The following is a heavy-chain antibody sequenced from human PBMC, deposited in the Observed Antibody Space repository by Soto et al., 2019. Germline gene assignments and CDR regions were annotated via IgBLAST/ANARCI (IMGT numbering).Heavy chain of an antibody. D-gene: IGHD1-26*01. Sequence: SVKVSCKXSGGTFSSYAISWVRQAPGQGLEWMGGIIPIFGTANYAQKFQGRVTITADESTSTAYMELSSLRSEDTAVYYCARGGSYYRDYYYYYGMDVWGQGTTVTVSS. CDR3: ARGGSYYRDYYYYYGMDV. CDR1: GGTFSSYA. J-gene: IGHJ6*02. V-gene: IGHV1-69*13. CDR2: IIPIFGTA.